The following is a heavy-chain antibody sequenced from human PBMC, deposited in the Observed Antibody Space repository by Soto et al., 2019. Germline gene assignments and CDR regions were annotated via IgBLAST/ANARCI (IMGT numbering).Heavy chain of an antibody. CDR1: GGSISSGGYY. CDR2: IYYSGST. J-gene: IGHJ3*02. D-gene: IGHD6-13*01. V-gene: IGHV4-31*03. Sequence: SETLSLTCTVSGGSISSGGYYWSWIRQHPGKGLEWIGYIYYSGSTYYNPSLKSRVTISVDTSKNQFSLKLSSVTAADTAVYYCAREAAAGTTSAFDIWGQGTMVTVSS. CDR3: AREAAAGTTSAFDI.